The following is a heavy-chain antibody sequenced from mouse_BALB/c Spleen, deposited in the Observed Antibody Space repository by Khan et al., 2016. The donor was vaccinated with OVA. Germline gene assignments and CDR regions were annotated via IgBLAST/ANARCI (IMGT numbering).Heavy chain of an antibody. V-gene: IGHV1S135*01. CDR2: IDPNSGYT. D-gene: IGHD3-1*01. Sequence: LQQSGPELVKPGASVKVSCKASGYSFTDYSMYWVKQSHGKSLEWIGYIDPNSGYTTYNQKLKDKATLTVDKSSSTAFMHLKSLTSEDSAVYYGTRGGFGGFAYWGQGTLVTVSA. CDR1: GYSFTDYS. J-gene: IGHJ3*01. CDR3: TRGGFGGFAY.